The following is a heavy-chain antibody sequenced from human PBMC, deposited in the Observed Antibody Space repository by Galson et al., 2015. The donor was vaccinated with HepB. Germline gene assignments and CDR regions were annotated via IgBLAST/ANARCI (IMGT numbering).Heavy chain of an antibody. Sequence: TLSLPCAVSGGSISSGGYSWSWIRQPPGKGLEWIGYIYYSGSTYYNPSLKSRVTISVDTSKNQFSLKLSSVTAADTAVYYCARTGGYSSSWYPYYFDYWGQGTLVTVSS. CDR2: IYYSGST. V-gene: IGHV4-30-4*07. CDR1: GGSISSGGYS. J-gene: IGHJ4*02. D-gene: IGHD6-13*01. CDR3: ARTGGYSSSWYPYYFDY.